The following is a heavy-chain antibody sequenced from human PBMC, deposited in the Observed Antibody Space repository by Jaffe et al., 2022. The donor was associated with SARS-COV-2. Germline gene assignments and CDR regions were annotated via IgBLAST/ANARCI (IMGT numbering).Heavy chain of an antibody. CDR1: GGTFSSYA. CDR3: ARQIAVAGTGLYYYYYYMDV. CDR2: IIPIFGTA. J-gene: IGHJ6*03. Sequence: QVQLVQSGAEVKKPGSSVKVSCKASGGTFSSYAISWVRQAPGQGLEWMGGIIPIFGTANYAQKFQGRVTITADESTSTAYMELSSLRSEDTAVYYCARQIAVAGTGLYYYYYYMDVWGKGTTVTVSS. V-gene: IGHV1-69*01. D-gene: IGHD6-19*01.